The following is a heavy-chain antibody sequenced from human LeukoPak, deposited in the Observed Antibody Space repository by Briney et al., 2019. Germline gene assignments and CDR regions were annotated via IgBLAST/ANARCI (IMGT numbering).Heavy chain of an antibody. J-gene: IGHJ4*02. V-gene: IGHV3-23*01. D-gene: IGHD3-22*01. CDR2: ISGSGGST. CDR3: AKGDFEYYYDSSGYYGY. Sequence: GGSLRLSCAASGFTFSSYAMSWVRQAPGKGLEWVSAISGSGGSTYYADSVKGRFTISRDNSRNTLYLQMNSLRAEDTAVYYCAKGDFEYYYDSSGYYGYWGQGTLVTVSS. CDR1: GFTFSSYA.